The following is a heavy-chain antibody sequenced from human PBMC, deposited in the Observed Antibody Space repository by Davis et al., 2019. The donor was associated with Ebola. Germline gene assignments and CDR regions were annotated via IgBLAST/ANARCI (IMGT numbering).Heavy chain of an antibody. Sequence: ASVKVSCKASGYTFTGYYMHWVRQAPGQGLEWMGRINPNSGGTNYAQKFQGRVTMTRDTSISTAYMELSRLRSDDTAVYYCARHCLFGVVIQAQVPPYGIDVWGKGTTVTVSS. CDR2: INPNSGGT. D-gene: IGHD3-3*01. CDR1: GYTFTGYY. V-gene: IGHV1-2*06. J-gene: IGHJ6*04. CDR3: ARHCLFGVVIQAQVPPYGIDV.